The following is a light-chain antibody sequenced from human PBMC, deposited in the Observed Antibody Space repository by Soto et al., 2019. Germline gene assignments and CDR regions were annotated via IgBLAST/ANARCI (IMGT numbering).Light chain of an antibody. J-gene: IGLJ1*01. CDR3: SSYTSSSTEV. CDR1: SSDVGGYRY. CDR2: DVS. V-gene: IGLV2-14*01. Sequence: QSALPQPASVSGSPGQSITISCTGTSSDVGGYRYVSWYQQHPGKAPKLMIYDVSNRPSGVSNRFSGSKSGNTASLTISGLQAEDEADYYCSSYTSSSTEVFGTGTKVTVL.